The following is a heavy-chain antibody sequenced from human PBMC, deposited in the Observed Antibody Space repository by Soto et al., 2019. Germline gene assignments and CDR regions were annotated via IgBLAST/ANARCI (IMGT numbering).Heavy chain of an antibody. V-gene: IGHV3-73*01. Sequence: LRLSCAASGFTFSGSAMHWVRQASGKGLEWVGRIRSKANSYATAYAASVKGRFTISRDDSKNTAYLQMNSLKTEDTAVYYCTVPGYSYGSLWGQGTLVTVSS. D-gene: IGHD5-18*01. J-gene: IGHJ4*02. CDR1: GFTFSGSA. CDR3: TVPGYSYGSL. CDR2: IRSKANSYAT.